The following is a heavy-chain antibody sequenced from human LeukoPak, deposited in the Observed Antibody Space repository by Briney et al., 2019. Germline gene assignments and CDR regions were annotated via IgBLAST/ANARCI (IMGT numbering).Heavy chain of an antibody. CDR1: RFTFSNYY. CDR3: AKDLSGHWCIDY. D-gene: IGHD4/OR15-4a*01. V-gene: IGHV3-30*18. Sequence: PGGSLRLSCVASRFTFSNYYMHWVRQAPGKGLEWVAIISDDGERKFYADSVRGRITISRDKSKNTLFLQMNSLRADDTAVYFCAKDLSGHWCIDYWGQGTLVTVSS. J-gene: IGHJ4*02. CDR2: ISDDGERK.